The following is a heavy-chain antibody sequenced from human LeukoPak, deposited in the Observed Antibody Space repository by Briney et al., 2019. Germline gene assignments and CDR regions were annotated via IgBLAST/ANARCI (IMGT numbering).Heavy chain of an antibody. V-gene: IGHV4-59*12. CDR2: INHSGST. Sequence: SETLSLTCTVSGGSISTYYWSWIRQPPGKGLEWIGEINHSGSTNYNPSLKSRVTISVDASKNQFSLKLSSVTAADTAVYYCARDFYSSGWRPTRKNWFDPWGQGTLVTVSS. D-gene: IGHD6-19*01. CDR1: GGSISTYY. CDR3: ARDFYSSGWRPTRKNWFDP. J-gene: IGHJ5*02.